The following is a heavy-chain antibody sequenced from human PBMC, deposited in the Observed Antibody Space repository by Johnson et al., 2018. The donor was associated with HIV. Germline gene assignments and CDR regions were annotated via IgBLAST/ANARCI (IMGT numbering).Heavy chain of an antibody. CDR3: ATLVSDYDDTLTDDAFHI. V-gene: IGHV3-23*04. CDR2: ISGSGGNT. CDR1: GFTFSTYA. Sequence: VQLVESGGCLVQPGGSLGLSCAASGFTFSTYAMTWVRQAPGKGLECVSVISGSGGNTYYADSVKGRFTISRDNSKNTLYLQINSLRAEDSAIYYCATLVSDYDDTLTDDAFHIWGQGTVLTVSS. D-gene: IGHD4-17*01. J-gene: IGHJ3*02.